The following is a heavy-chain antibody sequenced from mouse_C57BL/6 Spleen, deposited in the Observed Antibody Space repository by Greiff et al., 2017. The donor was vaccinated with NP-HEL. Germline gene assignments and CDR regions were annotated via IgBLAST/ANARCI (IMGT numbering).Heavy chain of an antibody. CDR1: GFTFSSYA. CDR3: ARDGLGQPPFAY. CDR2: ISDGGSYT. D-gene: IGHD4-1*01. J-gene: IGHJ3*01. Sequence: EVMLVESGGGLVKPGGSLKLSCAASGFTFSSYAMSWVRQTPEKRLEWVATISDGGSYTYYPDNVKGRFTISRDNAKNNLYLQMSHLKSEDTAMYYCARDGLGQPPFAYWGQGTLVTVSA. V-gene: IGHV5-4*01.